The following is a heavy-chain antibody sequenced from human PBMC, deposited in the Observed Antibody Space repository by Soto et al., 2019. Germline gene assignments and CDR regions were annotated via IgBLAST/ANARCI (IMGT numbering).Heavy chain of an antibody. Sequence: EVQLVESGGGLVQPGRSLRLSCAAPGFTFDDYALHWVRHAPGKGLGWVSGISWNSGTIGYADSVHGGFTISRDNAKNSLAIHMNSLGAAYTELYCCVSFGGTAAAVREFDYWGQGTLITGS. CDR2: ISWNSGTI. V-gene: IGHV3-9*01. J-gene: IGHJ4*02. CDR3: VSFGGTAAAVREFDY. D-gene: IGHD6-13*01. CDR1: GFTFDDYA.